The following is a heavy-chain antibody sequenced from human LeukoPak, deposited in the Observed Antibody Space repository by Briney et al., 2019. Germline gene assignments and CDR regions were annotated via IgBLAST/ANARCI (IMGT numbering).Heavy chain of an antibody. J-gene: IGHJ4*02. V-gene: IGHV3-30*04. D-gene: IGHD3-10*01. CDR1: GFTFSSYA. Sequence: GGSLRLSCAASGFTFSSYAMHWVRQAPGKGLEWVAVISYYGSNKYYADSVKGRFTISRDNSKNTLYLQMNSLRAEDTAVYYCARDRVTKSYGSGSYPDYWGQGTLVTVSS. CDR3: ARDRVTKSYGSGSYPDY. CDR2: ISYYGSNK.